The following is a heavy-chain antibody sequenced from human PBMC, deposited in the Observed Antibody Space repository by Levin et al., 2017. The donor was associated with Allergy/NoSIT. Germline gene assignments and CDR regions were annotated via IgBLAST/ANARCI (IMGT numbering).Heavy chain of an antibody. Sequence: PGGSLRLSCAASGFTFSSYAMSWVRQAPGKGLEWVSAISGSGGSTYYADSVKGRFTISRDNSKNTLYLQMNSLRAEHTAVYYCANTPFAATSYYWGQGTLVTVSS. J-gene: IGHJ4*02. V-gene: IGHV3-23*01. CDR3: ANTPFAATSYY. CDR1: GFTFSSYA. CDR2: ISGSGGST. D-gene: IGHD6-25*01.